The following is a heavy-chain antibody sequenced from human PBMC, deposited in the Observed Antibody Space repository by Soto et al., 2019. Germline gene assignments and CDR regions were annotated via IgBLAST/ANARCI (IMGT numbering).Heavy chain of an antibody. V-gene: IGHV1-3*01. D-gene: IGHD3-3*01. CDR1: GYTFTSYA. CDR2: INAGNGNT. J-gene: IGHJ6*02. CDR3: ARDPTIFGVVQNYGMDV. Sequence: ASVKVSCKASGYTFTSYAMHWVRQAPGQRLEWMGWINAGNGNTKYSQKFQGRVTITRDTSASTAYMELSSLRSEDTAVYYCARDPTIFGVVQNYGMDVWGQGTTVTVSS.